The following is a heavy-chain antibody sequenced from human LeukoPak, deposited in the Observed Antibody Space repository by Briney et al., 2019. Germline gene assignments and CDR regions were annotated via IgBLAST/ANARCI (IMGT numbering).Heavy chain of an antibody. CDR3: ARDGGIAAHTPDY. J-gene: IGHJ4*02. Sequence: GGSLSLSCAASGFTFSSYAMHWVRQAPGKGLEWVAVISYDGSNKYYADSVKGRFTISRDNSKNTLYLQMNSLRAEDTAVYYCARDGGIAAHTPDYWGQGTLVTVSS. CDR1: GFTFSSYA. CDR2: ISYDGSNK. D-gene: IGHD6-6*01. V-gene: IGHV3-30-3*01.